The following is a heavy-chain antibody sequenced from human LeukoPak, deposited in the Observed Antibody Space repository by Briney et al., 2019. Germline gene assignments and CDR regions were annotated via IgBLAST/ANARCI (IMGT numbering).Heavy chain of an antibody. CDR2: INAAGMSS. D-gene: IGHD4-11*01. V-gene: IGHV3-74*01. CDR1: GFTFSTYW. J-gene: IGHJ3*02. CDR3: ARAYSDVGDAFDI. Sequence: GGSLRLSCAASGFTFSTYWMHWVRQAPGKGLVWVSRINAAGMSSDYADSAKGRFTISRDNANNMLYLQIHSLGAEDTAVYYCARAYSDVGDAFDIWGQGTMVTVSS.